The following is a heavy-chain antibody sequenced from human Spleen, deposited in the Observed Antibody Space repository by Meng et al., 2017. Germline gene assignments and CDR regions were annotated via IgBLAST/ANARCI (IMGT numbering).Heavy chain of an antibody. J-gene: IGHJ5*02. CDR2: INHSGST. V-gene: IGHV4-34*01. Sequence: GQLQNVVDGMLKPSEPRSLTLRVYGGSISGYYWTWIRQPPGKGLEWIGEINHSGSTTYNPSLKSRVTISVDTSKNQFSLKLNSVTAADTAVYYCARGPRITVAGGWFDPWGQGTLVTVSS. D-gene: IGHD4-11*01. CDR3: ARGPRITVAGGWFDP. CDR1: GGSISGYY.